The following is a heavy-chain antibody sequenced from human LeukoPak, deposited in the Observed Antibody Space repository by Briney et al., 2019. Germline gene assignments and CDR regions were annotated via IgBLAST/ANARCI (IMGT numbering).Heavy chain of an antibody. D-gene: IGHD3-22*01. CDR1: GFTFSTYE. J-gene: IGHJ4*02. Sequence: GSLRLSCAASGFTFSTYEMNWVRQAPGKGLEWLSYITGSGSTKYYADSVRGRFTISRGNSKNSLYLQINSLRAEDTAVYYCARLLDISDHWGQGTLVTVSS. V-gene: IGHV3-48*03. CDR2: ITGSGSTK. CDR3: ARLLDISDH.